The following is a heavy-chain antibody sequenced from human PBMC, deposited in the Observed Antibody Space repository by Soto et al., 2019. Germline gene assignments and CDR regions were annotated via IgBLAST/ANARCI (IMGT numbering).Heavy chain of an antibody. D-gene: IGHD3-10*01. Sequence: QVQLVQSGAEVKKPGSSVKVSCKASGGTFSSYAISCVRQAPGQGREWMGGIIPIFGTANYAQKFQGRVTITADESTSTAYMELSSLRSEDTAVYYCASAAPRWFGETVNWFDPWGQGTLVTVSS. CDR3: ASAAPRWFGETVNWFDP. CDR1: GGTFSSYA. J-gene: IGHJ5*02. V-gene: IGHV1-69*01. CDR2: IIPIFGTA.